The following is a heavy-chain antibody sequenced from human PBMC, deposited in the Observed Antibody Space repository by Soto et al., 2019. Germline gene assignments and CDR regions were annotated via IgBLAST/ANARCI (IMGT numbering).Heavy chain of an antibody. V-gene: IGHV3-30*04. CDR2: ISNDGRRK. D-gene: IGHD2-21*02. Sequence: PGGSLRLSCAASGFSLSTNTMHWVRQVPGKGLEWVASISNDGRRKYYADFVKGRFTISRDTANNILYLEMNSLRAEDTSLYYCAKVATAMTYVFWCQGT. CDR1: GFSLSTNT. J-gene: IGHJ4*02. CDR3: AKVATAMTYVF.